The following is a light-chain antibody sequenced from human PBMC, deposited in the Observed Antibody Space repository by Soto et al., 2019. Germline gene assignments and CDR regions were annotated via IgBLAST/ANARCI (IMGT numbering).Light chain of an antibody. J-gene: IGKJ2*01. Sequence: EIVLTQSPGTLSLSPGERATLSCRASQSVSSSYLAWYQQKPGLAPRLLIYGASSRATGIPDRFSGSGSGADFTLTISRLGPEDFAVYYCQHYGGSPPVTFGQGTKLEIK. CDR2: GAS. CDR1: QSVSSSY. V-gene: IGKV3-20*01. CDR3: QHYGGSPPVT.